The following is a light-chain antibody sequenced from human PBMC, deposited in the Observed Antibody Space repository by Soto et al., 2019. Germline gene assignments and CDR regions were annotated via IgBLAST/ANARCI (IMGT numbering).Light chain of an antibody. Sequence: QSALTQPRSVSGSPGQSVTISCTGTSSDVGGYNYVSWYQQHPGKAPKLMIYDVGKRPSGVPDRFSGSKSGNTASLTISGLQAEDEADYYCSSYTSSSTWVFGGGTQLTVL. CDR2: DVG. J-gene: IGLJ3*02. V-gene: IGLV2-11*01. CDR1: SSDVGGYNY. CDR3: SSYTSSSTWV.